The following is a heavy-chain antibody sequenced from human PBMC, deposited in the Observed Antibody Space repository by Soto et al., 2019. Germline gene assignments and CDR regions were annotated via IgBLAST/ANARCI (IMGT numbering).Heavy chain of an antibody. J-gene: IGHJ4*02. CDR2: IFQSGST. Sequence: PSETLSLTCAVSGGSIRSNNLWSWVRQPPGKGLEWIGEIFQSGSTNYNPSLKTRVTISVDKSKNQFSLKLISVAAADTAVYYCARVYSGSYSDYWGQGTLVTVSS. CDR1: GGSIRSNNL. CDR3: ARVYSGSYSDY. V-gene: IGHV4-4*02. D-gene: IGHD1-26*01.